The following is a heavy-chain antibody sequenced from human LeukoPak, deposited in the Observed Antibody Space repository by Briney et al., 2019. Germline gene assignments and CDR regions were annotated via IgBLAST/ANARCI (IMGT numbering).Heavy chain of an antibody. CDR1: GFTFSSYA. D-gene: IGHD1-14*01. Sequence: PGGSLRLSCAAPGFTFSSYAMSWVRQAPGKGLEWVSYINSGGYTMYYADSVKGRFTISRDNANNSLYLQMSSLRAEDTAVYYCARDPSGNQYYFDSWGQGTLVTVSS. J-gene: IGHJ4*02. V-gene: IGHV3-48*01. CDR3: ARDPSGNQYYFDS. CDR2: INSGGYTM.